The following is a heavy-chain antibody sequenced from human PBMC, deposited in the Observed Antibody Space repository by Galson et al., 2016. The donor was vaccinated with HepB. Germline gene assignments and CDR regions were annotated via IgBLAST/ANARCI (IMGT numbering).Heavy chain of an antibody. D-gene: IGHD3-3*01. CDR1: GFMFSSYG. V-gene: IGHV3-33*01. CDR3: ARDARGEWLHFGMDV. J-gene: IGHJ6*02. CDR2: IWYDGSNK. Sequence: SLRLSCAASGFMFSSYGMHWVRQAPGKGLEWVAVIWYDGSNKYYTDSVKGRFTISRDNSKNTLYLQMNSLRAEDTAVYYCARDARGEWLHFGMDVWGQGTTVTVSS.